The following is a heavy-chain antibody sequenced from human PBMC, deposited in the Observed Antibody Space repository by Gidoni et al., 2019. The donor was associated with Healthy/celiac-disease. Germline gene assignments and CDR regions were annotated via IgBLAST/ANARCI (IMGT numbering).Heavy chain of an antibody. V-gene: IGHV3-9*01. CDR3: AKDATAHTTCSSSVDY. Sequence: EVQLVESGGGLVQPGRSLRLSCAASGFTFDDYAIHWVRQAQGKGLEWVSGISWNSGSIGYADSVKGRFTISRDNAKNSLYLQMNSLRAEDTALYYCAKDATAHTTCSSSVDYWGQGTLVTVSS. CDR1: GFTFDDYA. D-gene: IGHD6-6*01. J-gene: IGHJ4*02. CDR2: ISWNSGSI.